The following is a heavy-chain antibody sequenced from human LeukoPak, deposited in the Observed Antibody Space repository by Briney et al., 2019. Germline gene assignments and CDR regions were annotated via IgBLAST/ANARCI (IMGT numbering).Heavy chain of an antibody. CDR2: ISAYNGNT. Sequence: ASVKVSCKTSSYTFTSYGISWVRQAPGQGLEWMGWISAYNGNTNYAQKLQGRVTMTTDTSTSTAYMELRSLRSDDTAVYYCARAAGITIFGVATHFDYWGQGTLVTVSS. J-gene: IGHJ4*02. D-gene: IGHD3-3*01. CDR1: SYTFTSYG. CDR3: ARAAGITIFGVATHFDY. V-gene: IGHV1-18*01.